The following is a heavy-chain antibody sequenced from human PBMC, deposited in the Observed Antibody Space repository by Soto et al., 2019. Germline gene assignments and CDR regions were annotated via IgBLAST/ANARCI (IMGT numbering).Heavy chain of an antibody. D-gene: IGHD3-3*01. CDR3: ARAHYDFWSGYLKAGYYYYYYMDV. V-gene: IGHV4-59*01. CDR2: IYYSGNT. J-gene: IGHJ6*03. Sequence: SETLSLTCTVSGGSISSYYWSWIRQPPGKGLEWIGYIYYSGNTNYNPSLKSRVTISVDTSKNQFSLKLSSVTAADTAVYYCARAHYDFWSGYLKAGYYYYYYMDVWGKGTTVTVSS. CDR1: GGSISSYY.